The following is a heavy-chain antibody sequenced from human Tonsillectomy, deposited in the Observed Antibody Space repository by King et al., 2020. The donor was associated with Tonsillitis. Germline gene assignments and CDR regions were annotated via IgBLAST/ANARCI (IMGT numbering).Heavy chain of an antibody. CDR2: IKQDGTEK. J-gene: IGHJ1*01. D-gene: IGHD6-13*01. V-gene: IGHV3-7*01. Sequence: VQLVESGGGLVQPGGSLRLSCAASGFTFSSYCMSWVRQAPGKGLEWVANIKQDGTEKYYVDSVEGGFTSSRENAKNSLYLQMNSLRAEDTAVYYCARVSSSWSNFQHWGQGALVTVSS. CDR1: GFTFSSYC. CDR3: ARVSSSWSNFQH.